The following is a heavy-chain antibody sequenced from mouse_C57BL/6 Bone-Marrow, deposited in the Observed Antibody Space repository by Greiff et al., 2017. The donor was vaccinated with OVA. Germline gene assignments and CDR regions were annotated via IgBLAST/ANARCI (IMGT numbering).Heavy chain of an antibody. V-gene: IGHV5-9*01. CDR2: ISGGGGNT. CDR1: GFTFSSYT. J-gene: IGHJ3*02. CDR3: ARHLDDYDL. Sequence: EVKLVESGGGLVKPGGSLKLSCAASGFTFSSYTMSWVRQTPEKRLEWVATISGGGGNTYYPDSVKGRFTISRDNAKNTLYLQMSSLRSEDTALYYCARHLDDYDLWGQGTLVTVSA. D-gene: IGHD2-4*01.